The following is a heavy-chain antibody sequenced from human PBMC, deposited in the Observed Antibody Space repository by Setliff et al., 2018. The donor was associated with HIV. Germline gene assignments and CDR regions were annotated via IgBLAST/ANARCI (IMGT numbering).Heavy chain of an antibody. Sequence: ASETLSLTCTVSGGSISNSRYYWSWIRQPPGKGLEWIGSIYQNGNTYYSPSLESRVSVSMDMSRNQFSVKLNSVTAADTAVYYCARGEACGGGCHYAFELWGRGTMVTVSS. V-gene: IGHV4-39*07. CDR3: ARGEACGGGCHYAFEL. CDR2: IYQNGNT. D-gene: IGHD2-21*02. CDR1: GGSISNSRYY. J-gene: IGHJ3*01.